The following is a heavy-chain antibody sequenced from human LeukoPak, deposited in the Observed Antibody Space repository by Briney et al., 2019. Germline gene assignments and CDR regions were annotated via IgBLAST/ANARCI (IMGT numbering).Heavy chain of an antibody. V-gene: IGHV4-34*01. CDR2: INHSGST. J-gene: IGHJ6*02. Sequence: SETLSLTCAVYGGSFSGYYWSWIRQPPGKGLEWIGEINHSGSTNYNPSLKSRVTISVDTSKNQFSLKLSSVTAADTAVYYCARGLRPGDCSSTSCYTYYYGMDVWGQGTTVTVSS. D-gene: IGHD2-2*02. CDR1: GGSFSGYY. CDR3: ARGLRPGDCSSTSCYTYYYGMDV.